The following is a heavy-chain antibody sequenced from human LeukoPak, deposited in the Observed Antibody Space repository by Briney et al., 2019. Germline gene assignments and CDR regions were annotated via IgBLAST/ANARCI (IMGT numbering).Heavy chain of an antibody. J-gene: IGHJ4*02. Sequence: PGGSLRLSCAASGFTVSSNYMSWVRQAPGKGLEWVSVIYSGGSTYYADSVKGRFTISRDNSKNTLYLQMNSLRAEDTAVYYCAKGDAAGTHGGYFDYWGQGTLVTVSS. V-gene: IGHV3-66*01. CDR1: GFTVSSNY. D-gene: IGHD6-13*01. CDR2: IYSGGST. CDR3: AKGDAAGTHGGYFDY.